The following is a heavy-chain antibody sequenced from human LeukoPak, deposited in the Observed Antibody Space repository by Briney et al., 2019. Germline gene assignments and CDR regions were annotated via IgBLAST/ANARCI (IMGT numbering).Heavy chain of an antibody. CDR2: ISGSGGST. D-gene: IGHD1-26*01. CDR1: GLIFSSYA. Sequence: GGSLRLSCAASGLIFSSYAMSWVRQAPGKGLEWVSAISGSGGSTYYADSAKGRFTISRDNSKNTLFLQMSSLRAEDTALYYCARARSGSYYRDPFDIWGQGTMVTVSS. J-gene: IGHJ3*02. V-gene: IGHV3-23*01. CDR3: ARARSGSYYRDPFDI.